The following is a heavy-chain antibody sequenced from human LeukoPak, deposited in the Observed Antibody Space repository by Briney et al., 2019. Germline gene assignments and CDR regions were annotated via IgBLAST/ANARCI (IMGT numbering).Heavy chain of an antibody. J-gene: IGHJ4*02. V-gene: IGHV3-21*01. CDR3: ARDPFKSSSYYFDF. Sequence: GGSLRLSCAASGFTFSGHRMNWVRQAPGKGLEWVSSISSYNNYIYYADPVKGRFTISRDNAKSSLYLLMNSLRAEDSAVYYCARDPFKSSSYYFDFWGQGALVAVSS. CDR1: GFTFSGHR. CDR2: ISSYNNYI. D-gene: IGHD3-16*01.